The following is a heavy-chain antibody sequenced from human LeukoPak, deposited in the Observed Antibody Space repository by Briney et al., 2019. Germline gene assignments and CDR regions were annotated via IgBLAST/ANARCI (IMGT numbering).Heavy chain of an antibody. J-gene: IGHJ4*02. Sequence: NPSETLSLTCTVSGGSISSYYWSWIRQPAGKGLEWIGRIYTSGSTNYNPSLKSRVTMSVDTSKNQFSLQLNSVTPDDTAIYYCARTNSGYVDYWGQGTQVTVSS. D-gene: IGHD6-19*01. CDR1: GGSISSYY. V-gene: IGHV4-4*07. CDR3: ARTNSGYVDY. CDR2: IYTSGST.